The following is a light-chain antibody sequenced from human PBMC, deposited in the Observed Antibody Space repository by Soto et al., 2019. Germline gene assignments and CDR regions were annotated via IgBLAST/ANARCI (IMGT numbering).Light chain of an antibody. Sequence: QSALTQPPSASGSPGQSVTISCTGTSSDVGGYNYVSWYQQHPGKAPKLMIYEVTKRPSGVPDRFSGSKSGNTASLTVSGLQAEDEVDYYCRLDAGSNFLVFGSGSRVTV. CDR1: SSDVGGYNY. J-gene: IGLJ1*01. V-gene: IGLV2-8*01. CDR2: EVT. CDR3: RLDAGSNFLV.